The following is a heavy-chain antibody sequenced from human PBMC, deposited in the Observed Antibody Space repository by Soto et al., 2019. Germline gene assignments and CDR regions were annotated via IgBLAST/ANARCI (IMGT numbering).Heavy chain of an antibody. CDR3: ARRWGEGRVDY. V-gene: IGHV4-4*02. Sequence: QVQLQESGPGLVKPSGTLSLTCAVSGASISSSNWWSWVRQPPGKGLEWIGEIYHSGSTNYNPSLKSRFTLSLXKSRNQFSLKLSSVTAADTAVYYCARRWGEGRVDYWGQGTLVTVSS. CDR2: IYHSGST. D-gene: IGHD3-10*01. CDR1: GASISSSNW. J-gene: IGHJ4*02.